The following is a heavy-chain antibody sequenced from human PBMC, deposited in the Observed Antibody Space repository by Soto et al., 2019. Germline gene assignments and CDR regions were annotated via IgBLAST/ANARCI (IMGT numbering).Heavy chain of an antibody. CDR2: ISAYNGNT. D-gene: IGHD3-3*01. Sequence: ASVKVSCKASGYTFTSYGISWVRQAPGQGLEWMGWISAYNGNTNYAQKLQGRVTMTTDTSTSTAYMELRSLRSDDTAVYYCARGGTSYYDFWSGPYKGGETYYFDYWGRGTLVTVSS. CDR3: ARGGTSYYDFWSGPYKGGETYYFDY. V-gene: IGHV1-18*01. CDR1: GYTFTSYG. J-gene: IGHJ4*02.